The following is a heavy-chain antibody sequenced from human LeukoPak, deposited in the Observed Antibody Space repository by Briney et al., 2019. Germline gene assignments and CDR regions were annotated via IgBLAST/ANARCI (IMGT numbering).Heavy chain of an antibody. J-gene: IGHJ4*02. CDR2: IIPIFGTP. V-gene: IGHV1-69*13. CDR1: ANTFSNYG. Sequence: ASVKVSCKTSANTFSNYGISWVRQAPGQGLEWMGWIIPIFGTPHYAQKFQDRVTITADASTSTAYMELSSLRSEDTAVYYCARAYMTATRHFDSWGQGTLVTVSS. D-gene: IGHD2-21*02. CDR3: ARAYMTATRHFDS.